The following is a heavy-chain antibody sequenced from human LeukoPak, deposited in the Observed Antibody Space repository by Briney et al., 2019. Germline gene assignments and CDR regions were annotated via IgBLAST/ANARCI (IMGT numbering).Heavy chain of an antibody. D-gene: IGHD2-15*01. Sequence: PGGSLRLSCAASGFTFSNYGMHWVRQAPGKGLEWVAFIRNDGSTKYYVDSVKGRFVISRDNSRNTLYLYMNSLRAEDTAVYYCARDCSGGSCWGHPPHFDYWGQGTLVTVSS. CDR3: ARDCSGGSCWGHPPHFDY. CDR1: GFTFSNYG. J-gene: IGHJ4*02. V-gene: IGHV3-30*02. CDR2: IRNDGSTK.